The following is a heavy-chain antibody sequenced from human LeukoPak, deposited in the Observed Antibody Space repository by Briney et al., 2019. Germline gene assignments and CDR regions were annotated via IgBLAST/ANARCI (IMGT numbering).Heavy chain of an antibody. CDR1: GYTFTVFF. J-gene: IGHJ4*02. V-gene: IGHV1-2*02. CDR2: INPNSGDT. Sequence: ASVKVSCXASGYTFTVFFLHWVRQAPGQGFEWIGWINPNSGDTKYAQRFQGRVTMTRDTSISTAYIELSRLRSDDTAVYYCATLLSNAAFDYWGQGTLVAVSS. CDR3: ATLLSNAAFDY. D-gene: IGHD6-25*01.